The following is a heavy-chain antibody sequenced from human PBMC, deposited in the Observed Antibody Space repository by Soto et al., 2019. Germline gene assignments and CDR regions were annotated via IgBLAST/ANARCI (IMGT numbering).Heavy chain of an antibody. V-gene: IGHV3-23*01. CDR2: ISGSGST. CDR3: AKVISTSGSSL. J-gene: IGHJ4*02. D-gene: IGHD3-10*01. Sequence: EVQLLESGGGLVQPGGSLRLSCAASGFTFSTYAMTWVRQAQGKGLAWLSSISGSGSTYYADSVKGRFTISRDNSKNTLYLQMNSLRAEDTAVYYCAKVISTSGSSLWGRGPLVTVSS. CDR1: GFTFSTYA.